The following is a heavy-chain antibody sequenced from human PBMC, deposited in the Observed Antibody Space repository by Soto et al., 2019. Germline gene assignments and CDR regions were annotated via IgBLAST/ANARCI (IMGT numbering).Heavy chain of an antibody. D-gene: IGHD4-17*01. Sequence: QVQLVESGGGVVQPGRSLRLSCAASGFTFSSHVMHWVRQAPGKGLEWVAVISYEGSQKYYADSVKGRFTISRDNSKNPLYVQMNSLRAEDTAVYYCARRFVTVTPGAFDIWGQGTMVTVSS. V-gene: IGHV3-30-3*01. CDR2: ISYEGSQK. J-gene: IGHJ3*02. CDR3: ARRFVTVTPGAFDI. CDR1: GFTFSSHV.